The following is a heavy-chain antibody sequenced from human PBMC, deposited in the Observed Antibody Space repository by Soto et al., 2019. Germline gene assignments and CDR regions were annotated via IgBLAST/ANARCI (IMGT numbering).Heavy chain of an antibody. CDR2: ISSSSTI. Sequence: PGGSLRLPCAASGFTFSSYSMNWVRQAPGKGLEWVSYISSSSTIYYADSVKGRFTISRDNAKNSLYLQMNSLRDEDTAVYYCAGNYGDYELNWGQGTLVTVSS. J-gene: IGHJ4*02. CDR3: AGNYGDYELN. V-gene: IGHV3-48*02. D-gene: IGHD4-17*01. CDR1: GFTFSSYS.